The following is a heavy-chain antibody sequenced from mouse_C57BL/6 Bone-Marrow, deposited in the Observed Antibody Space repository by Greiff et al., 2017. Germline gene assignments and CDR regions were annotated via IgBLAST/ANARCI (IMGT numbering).Heavy chain of an antibody. CDR3: ARGEGIYYGYDDARDY. CDR1: GFTFSSYA. Sequence: EVKLVESGGGLVKPGGSLKLSCAASGFTFSSYAMSWVRQTPEKRLEWVATISDGGSSTYYPDNVKGRFTISRDNAKNNLYLQMSHLKSQDTAMYYCARGEGIYYGYDDARDYWGQGTSVTVSS. D-gene: IGHD2-2*01. CDR2: ISDGGSST. J-gene: IGHJ4*01. V-gene: IGHV5-4*03.